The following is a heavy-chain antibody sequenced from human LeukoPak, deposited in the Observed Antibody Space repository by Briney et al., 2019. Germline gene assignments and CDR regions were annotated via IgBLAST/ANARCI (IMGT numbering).Heavy chain of an antibody. CDR2: IIPIFGTA. CDR3: ARSGAVLRYFDWLLID. J-gene: IGHJ4*02. D-gene: IGHD3-9*01. CDR1: GGTFSSYA. V-gene: IGHV1-69*13. Sequence: SVKVSCKASGGTFSSYAISWVRQAPGQGLEWMGVIIPIFGTANYAQKFQGRVTITADESTSTAYMELSSLRSEDTAVYYCARSGAVLRYFDWLLIDWGQGTLVTVSS.